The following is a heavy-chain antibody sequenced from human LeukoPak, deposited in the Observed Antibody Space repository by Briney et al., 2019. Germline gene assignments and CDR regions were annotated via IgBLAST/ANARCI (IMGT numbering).Heavy chain of an antibody. J-gene: IGHJ4*02. CDR2: ISGSDTTT. Sequence: GETLRLSCAASGFTFSNSGMSWVRQAPGKGLEWVSYISGSDTTTHYADSVKGRFTISRDNSKNTLYLQMNSLRAEDTAVYYCAKGRGELDYWGQGTLVTVSS. CDR1: GFTFSNSG. V-gene: IGHV3-23*01. CDR3: AKGRGELDY. D-gene: IGHD3-16*01.